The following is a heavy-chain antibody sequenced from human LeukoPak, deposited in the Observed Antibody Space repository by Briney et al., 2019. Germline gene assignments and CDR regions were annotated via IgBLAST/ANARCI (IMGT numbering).Heavy chain of an antibody. CDR3: AKPYSSSWYYPAGYYFDY. V-gene: IGHV3-23*01. CDR2: ISGSGVTT. J-gene: IGHJ4*02. Sequence: GGSLRLSCAASGFTFSTYTLSWVRQTPGKGLEWVSIISGSGVTTYYADSVKGRFNISRDNSKNTLYLQMNSPRAEDTAVYYCAKPYSSSWYYPAGYYFDYWGQGTLVTVSS. CDR1: GFTFSTYT. D-gene: IGHD6-13*01.